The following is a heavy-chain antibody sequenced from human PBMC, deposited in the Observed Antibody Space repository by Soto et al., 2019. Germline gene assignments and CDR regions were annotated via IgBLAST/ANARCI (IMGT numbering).Heavy chain of an antibody. CDR2: ISGSGGST. Sequence: EVQLLESGGGLVQPGGSLRLSCAASGFTFSSYAMSWVRQAPGKGLEGVSAISGSGGSTYYADSVKGRFTISRDNTKNTPYLQRHSLRAEDAAVYCCTASSGWYNAFDLWGQGTMVTVSS. CDR1: GFTFSSYA. CDR3: TASSGWYNAFDL. J-gene: IGHJ3*01. D-gene: IGHD6-19*01. V-gene: IGHV3-23*01.